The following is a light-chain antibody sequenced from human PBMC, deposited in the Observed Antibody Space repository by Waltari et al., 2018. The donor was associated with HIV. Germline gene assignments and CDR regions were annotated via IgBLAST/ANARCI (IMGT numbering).Light chain of an antibody. CDR2: EVT. CDR3: SSFANRDGFYVL. J-gene: IGLJ2*01. Sequence: QSALTQPPSASGSPGQSVPLSCTGTNSDIGTYAYVPWYQQHPGKAPKLVISEVTKRPSGVSDRFSGSKSGNTAFLTVSGLQAEDEADYYCSSFANRDGFYVLFGGGTRLTVL. CDR1: NSDIGTYAY. V-gene: IGLV2-8*01.